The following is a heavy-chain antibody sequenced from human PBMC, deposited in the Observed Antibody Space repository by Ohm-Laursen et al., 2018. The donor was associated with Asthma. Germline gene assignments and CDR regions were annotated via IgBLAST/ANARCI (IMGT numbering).Heavy chain of an antibody. J-gene: IGHJ5*02. D-gene: IGHD4-17*01. CDR3: ATEDDGDKGWFDP. Sequence: SVTASCKASGGTLSSYAVSWARQAPGQGLEWMGGIIPIFGTANYAQKFQGRATITADESTSTAYMELSSLRSEDTAVYYCATEDDGDKGWFDPWGQGTLVTVSS. V-gene: IGHV1-69*13. CDR1: GGTLSSYA. CDR2: IIPIFGTA.